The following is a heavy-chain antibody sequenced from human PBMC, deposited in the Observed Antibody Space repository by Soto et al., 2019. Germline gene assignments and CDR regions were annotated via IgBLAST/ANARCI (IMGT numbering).Heavy chain of an antibody. Sequence: QVQLQQWGAGLLKPSETLSLTCAIYGESFSGYYCSWARQSPGKGLEWIGEIHPSGSTNYNPSLKGRLTISPDTSKNQFSLTLNSVTAADTAVYFCARGRDAYKGGRDWGQGTLVTVSS. V-gene: IGHV4-34*01. CDR3: ARGRDAYKGGRD. CDR2: IHPSGST. J-gene: IGHJ4*02. D-gene: IGHD1-1*01. CDR1: GESFSGYY.